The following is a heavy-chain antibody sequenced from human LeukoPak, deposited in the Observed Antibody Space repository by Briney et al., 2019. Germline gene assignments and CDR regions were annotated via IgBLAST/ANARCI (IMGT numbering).Heavy chain of an antibody. CDR1: GFTFSSYG. Sequence: GRSLRLSCAASGFTFSSYGMHWVRQAPGKGLEWVAVIWYDGSNKYYADSVKGRFTISRDNSKNTLYLQMNSLRAEDTAVYYCAREHLGGDQLLQFGWIDPWGQGTLVTVSS. CDR2: IWYDGSNK. J-gene: IGHJ5*02. D-gene: IGHD2-2*01. V-gene: IGHV3-33*01. CDR3: AREHLGGDQLLQFGWIDP.